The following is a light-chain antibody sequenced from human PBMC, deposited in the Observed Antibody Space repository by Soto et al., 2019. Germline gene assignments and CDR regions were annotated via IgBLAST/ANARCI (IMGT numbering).Light chain of an antibody. Sequence: QSALTQPASVSGSPGQSITISCTGTSSDIGAYNYVSWYHQHPGKAPKLMIYDVSNRPSGVSNRFSGSKSGNTASLTISGLQAEDEADYYCNSYTITSTYVFGTGTKLTVL. J-gene: IGLJ1*01. CDR2: DVS. V-gene: IGLV2-14*01. CDR1: SSDIGAYNY. CDR3: NSYTITSTYV.